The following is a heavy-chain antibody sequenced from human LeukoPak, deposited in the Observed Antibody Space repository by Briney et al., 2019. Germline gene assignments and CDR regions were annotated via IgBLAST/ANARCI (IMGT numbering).Heavy chain of an antibody. D-gene: IGHD3-16*01. J-gene: IGHJ4*02. V-gene: IGHV3-53*01. Sequence: PGGSLRLSCAASEFTVSSHYMSWVRQAPGKGLEWVSVIYTDGSTFYADSVKGRFTISRDNSKNTLYLQMNSLRAEDTAVYYCAITGESSNWFLYFDYWGQRTLVTVSS. CDR3: AITGESSNWFLYFDY. CDR2: IYTDGST. CDR1: EFTVSSHY.